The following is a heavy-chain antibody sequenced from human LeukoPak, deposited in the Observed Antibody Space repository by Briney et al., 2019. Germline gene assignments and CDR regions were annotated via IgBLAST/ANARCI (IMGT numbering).Heavy chain of an antibody. CDR3: ARDPAYYYGSESHNFDY. V-gene: IGHV1-18*01. CDR1: GYTFTSYG. Sequence: GASVKVFCNASGYTFTSYGISWVRQASGQGLEWMGWISAYNGSTTYAQKIQGRVTMTTDTSTSTAYKEQRSLISDDAAVDYCARDPAYYYGSESHNFDYWGQGTLVTVSS. D-gene: IGHD3-10*01. J-gene: IGHJ4*02. CDR2: ISAYNGST.